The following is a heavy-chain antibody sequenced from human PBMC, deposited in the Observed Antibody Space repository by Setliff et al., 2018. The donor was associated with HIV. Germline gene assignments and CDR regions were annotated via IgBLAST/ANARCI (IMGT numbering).Heavy chain of an antibody. Sequence: SETLSLTCTVPGGSINDQYFSWIRQPPGKGLEWIGYIYHNGNTYCNPSLKSRVTISVDKSKNHFSLKLNSVTATDTAIYYCARGGPAVAYAVDVWGQGTTVTVSS. V-gene: IGHV4-4*08. CDR2: IYHNGNT. CDR3: ARGGPAVAYAVDV. J-gene: IGHJ6*02. D-gene: IGHD5-12*01. CDR1: GGSINDQY.